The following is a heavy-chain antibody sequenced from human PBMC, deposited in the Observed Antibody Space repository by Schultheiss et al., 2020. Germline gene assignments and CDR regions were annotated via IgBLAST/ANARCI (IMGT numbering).Heavy chain of an antibody. V-gene: IGHV3-20*04. J-gene: IGHJ4*01. Sequence: GGSLRLSCAASGFTFDDYGMSWVRQAPGKGLEWVSGISWNGGSTGYADSVKGRFTISRDNAKNSLYLQLDSLRAEDTAVHYCARYRDNSGPIDYWGQGTLVTVSS. D-gene: IGHD3-22*01. CDR3: ARYRDNSGPIDY. CDR1: GFTFDDYG. CDR2: ISWNGGST.